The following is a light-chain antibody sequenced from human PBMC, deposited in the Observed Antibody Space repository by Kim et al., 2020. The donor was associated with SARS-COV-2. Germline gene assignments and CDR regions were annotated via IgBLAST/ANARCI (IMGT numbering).Light chain of an antibody. V-gene: IGLV6-57*02. Sequence: NFMLTQPHSVSESPGKTVTISCTGSSGRIDSNYVQWYQQRPGSAPTTVIYEDNLRTSGVPNRFSGSIDSSSNTASLTISGLQTEDEADYYCQSYDSSSLWVFGGGTQLTVL. J-gene: IGLJ3*02. CDR3: QSYDSSSLWV. CDR2: EDN. CDR1: SGRIDSNY.